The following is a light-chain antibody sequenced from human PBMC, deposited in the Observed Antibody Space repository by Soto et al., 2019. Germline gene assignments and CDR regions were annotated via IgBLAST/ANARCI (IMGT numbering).Light chain of an antibody. CDR2: GVS. Sequence: QSALTQPASVSGSPGQSITISCTGTSSDIGIYNYVSWYQQLPGKVPKLMIYGVSNRPSGVSNRFSGSKSGNTASLTISGLQAEDEADYYCSSYTFSSALVVFGGGTKLTVL. CDR3: SSYTFSSALVV. CDR1: SSDIGIYNY. J-gene: IGLJ2*01. V-gene: IGLV2-14*03.